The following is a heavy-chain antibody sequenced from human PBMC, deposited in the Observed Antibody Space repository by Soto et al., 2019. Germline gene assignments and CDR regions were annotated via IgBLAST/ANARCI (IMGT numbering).Heavy chain of an antibody. CDR2: IYYSGST. CDR3: ARESVTHYYYYGMDV. D-gene: IGHD4-4*01. Sequence: SETLSLTCTVSGGSISSYYWSWIRQPPGKGLEWIGYIYYSGSTNYNSSLKSRVTISVDTSKNQFSLKLSSVTAADTAVYYCARESVTHYYYYGMDVWGQGTTVTVSS. CDR1: GGSISSYY. V-gene: IGHV4-59*01. J-gene: IGHJ6*02.